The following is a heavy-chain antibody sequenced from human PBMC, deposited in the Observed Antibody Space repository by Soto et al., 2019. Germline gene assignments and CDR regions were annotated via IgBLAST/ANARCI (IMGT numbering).Heavy chain of an antibody. D-gene: IGHD4-17*01. CDR2: ISGSGGST. J-gene: IGHJ4*02. Sequence: GGSLRLSCAASGFTFSSYAMSWVRQAPGKGLEWVPAISGSGGSTYYADSVKGRFTISRDNSKNTLYLQMNSLRAEDTAVYYCAKYLGDYGLYYFDYWGQGTLVTVSS. CDR3: AKYLGDYGLYYFDY. V-gene: IGHV3-23*01. CDR1: GFTFSSYA.